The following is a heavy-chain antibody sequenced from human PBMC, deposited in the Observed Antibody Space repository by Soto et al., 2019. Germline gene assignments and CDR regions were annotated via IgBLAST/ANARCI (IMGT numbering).Heavy chain of an antibody. CDR2: IDWDDDK. V-gene: IGHV2-70*01. J-gene: IGHJ6*02. Sequence: SGPTLVNPTQTLTLTCTFSGFSLSTSGMCVSWIRQPPGKALEWLALIDWDDDKYYSTSLKTRLTISKDTSKNQVVLTMTNMDPVDTATYYCARIPNGYYYDSSGYYPDVWGQGTTVTVSS. CDR1: GFSLSTSGMC. CDR3: ARIPNGYYYDSSGYYPDV. D-gene: IGHD3-22*01.